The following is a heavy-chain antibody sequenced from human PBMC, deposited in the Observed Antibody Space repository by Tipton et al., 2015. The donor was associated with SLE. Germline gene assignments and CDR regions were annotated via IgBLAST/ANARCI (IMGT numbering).Heavy chain of an antibody. D-gene: IGHD2-21*01. Sequence: SLRLSCAASGFTFSSYWMGWVRQAPGKGLEWVANIKPDGSEKYYVESVKGRFTTSRDNAKNSLYLQMNSLRAEDTALYYCTRNGGEPYDWGQGTLVTVSS. CDR1: GFTFSSYW. CDR3: TRNGGEPYD. V-gene: IGHV3-7*01. J-gene: IGHJ4*02. CDR2: IKPDGSEK.